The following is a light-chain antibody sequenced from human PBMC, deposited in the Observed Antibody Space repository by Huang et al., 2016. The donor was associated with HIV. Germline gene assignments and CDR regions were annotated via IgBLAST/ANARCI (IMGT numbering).Light chain of an antibody. CDR1: QSISSY. V-gene: IGKV1-39*01. J-gene: IGKJ4*01. CDR3: QQSDSTPT. CDR2: GAS. Sequence: DIQMTQSPSSLSASVGDRVTITCRASQSISSYLNWYQQKPGKAPKLLIYGASTLQSGVPLSFSGSGSGTDVTLTISSLQPEDVATYYCQQSDSTPTFGGGTKVEIK.